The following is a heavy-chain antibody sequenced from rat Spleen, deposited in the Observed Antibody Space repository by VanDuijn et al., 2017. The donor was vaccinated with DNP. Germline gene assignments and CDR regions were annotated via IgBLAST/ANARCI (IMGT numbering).Heavy chain of an antibody. Sequence: EVQLVESGGGLVQPGRSLKLSCAASGFTFSNYGMAWVRQAPTKGLEWVAFISNSGGSTYYRDSVKGRFTVSRDDAKSTLYLQMDSLRSEDTATYHCARPDHWGQGVMVTVSS. V-gene: IGHV5S13*01. CDR2: ISNSGGST. CDR1: GFTFSNYG. CDR3: ARPDH. J-gene: IGHJ2*01.